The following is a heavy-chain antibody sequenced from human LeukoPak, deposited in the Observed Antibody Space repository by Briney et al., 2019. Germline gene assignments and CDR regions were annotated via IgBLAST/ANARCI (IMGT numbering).Heavy chain of an antibody. Sequence: GGSLRLSCAASGFTFNKAWMSWVRQAPGKGLEWVGRIKSKSDGGTTDYAAPVNDRFIISRDDSKNTLYLQMNSLKTEDTAVYYCASVRQYCTNGVCHMFPSRFDYWGQGTLVTVSS. V-gene: IGHV3-15*01. CDR2: IKSKSDGGTT. CDR1: GFTFNKAW. J-gene: IGHJ4*02. D-gene: IGHD2-8*01. CDR3: ASVRQYCTNGVCHMFPSRFDY.